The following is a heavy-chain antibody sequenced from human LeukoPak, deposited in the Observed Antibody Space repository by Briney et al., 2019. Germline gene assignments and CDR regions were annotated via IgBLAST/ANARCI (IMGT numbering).Heavy chain of an antibody. CDR2: INSDGSST. Sequence: GGSLRLSCAASGFTFSSYWMHWVRQAPGKGLVWVSRINSDGSSTSYADSVKGRFTISRDNAMNSLYLQMNTLRPEDTALYYCAKGTQGGNSGWGYFFDQWGQGTLVTVSS. V-gene: IGHV3-74*01. J-gene: IGHJ4*02. CDR3: AKGTQGGNSGWGYFFDQ. CDR1: GFTFSSYW. D-gene: IGHD6-19*01.